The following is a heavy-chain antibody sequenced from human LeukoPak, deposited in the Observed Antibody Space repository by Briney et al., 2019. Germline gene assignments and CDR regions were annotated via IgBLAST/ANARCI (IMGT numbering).Heavy chain of an antibody. CDR3: ATGIFYGDFAPHHFDY. CDR1: GYTLTELS. CDR2: FDPEDGET. V-gene: IGHV1-24*01. J-gene: IGHJ4*02. Sequence: VASAKVSCRVSGYTLTELSMHWVRQAPGKGLEWMGGFDPEDGETIYAQKFQGRVTMTEDTSTDTAYMELSSLRSEDTAVYYCATGIFYGDFAPHHFDYWGQGTLVTVSS. D-gene: IGHD4-17*01.